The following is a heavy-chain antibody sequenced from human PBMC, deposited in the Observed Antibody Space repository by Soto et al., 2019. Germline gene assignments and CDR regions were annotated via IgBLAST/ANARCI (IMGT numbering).Heavy chain of an antibody. Sequence: QVHLVQSGAEVKKPGASVRTSCKTSGNTFSKFYKNWVRQAPGQGPEWMGIISPSGGDTSFAEKFPGRVTLTTDTSTYTVYMGLSSLRSEDTAVYYCARDRLLRTSSRHCFDSWGRGALVTVSS. D-gene: IGHD6-25*01. CDR2: ISPSGGDT. V-gene: IGHV1-46*01. CDR3: ARDRLLRTSSRHCFDS. J-gene: IGHJ4*02. CDR1: GNTFSKFY.